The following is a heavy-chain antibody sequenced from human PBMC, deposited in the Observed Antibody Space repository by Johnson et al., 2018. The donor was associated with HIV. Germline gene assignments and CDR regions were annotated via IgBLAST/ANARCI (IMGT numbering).Heavy chain of an antibody. J-gene: IGHJ3*02. V-gene: IGHV3-30*02. CDR3: TAHYRNAFDI. Sequence: QVQLVESGGGVVQPGGSLRLSCAASGFTFSSYGMHWVRQAPGKGLEWVAFIRYDGSNKYYVDSVKGRFTISRDNSKNTLFLQMNSLKTEDTALYYCTAHYRNAFDIWGQGTMVTVSS. D-gene: IGHD1-26*01. CDR2: IRYDGSNK. CDR1: GFTFSSYG.